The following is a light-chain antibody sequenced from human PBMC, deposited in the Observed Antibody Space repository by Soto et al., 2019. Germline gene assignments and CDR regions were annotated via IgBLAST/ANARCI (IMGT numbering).Light chain of an antibody. CDR2: LGS. CDR3: MQALQTPPT. Sequence: DIVMTQSPLSLPVTPGEPASISCRSSQSLLHSNGYNYLDWYLQTPGQSPQLLIYLGSNRASGVPDRFSGSGSGTDFTLKISRVEADDVGVYYCMQALQTPPTFGQGTKVEIK. V-gene: IGKV2-28*01. J-gene: IGKJ1*01. CDR1: QSLLHSNGYNY.